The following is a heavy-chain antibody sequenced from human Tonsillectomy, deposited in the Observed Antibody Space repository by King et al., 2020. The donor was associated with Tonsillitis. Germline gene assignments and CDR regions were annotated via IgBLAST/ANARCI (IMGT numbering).Heavy chain of an antibody. CDR3: ATHSAGATRGTFDI. CDR1: GFTFPSFA. Sequence: MQLVQSGPEVKKPGTSVTVSCEASGFTFPSFAIQWVRQARGQRLEWIGWIVVGSGNTNFAQKFRERVTVTRDKSTNTTTAYMELTSLRSEDTAVYYCATHSAGATRGTFDIWGQGTMVTVSS. V-gene: IGHV1-58*02. CDR2: IVVGSGNT. D-gene: IGHD1-26*01. J-gene: IGHJ3*02.